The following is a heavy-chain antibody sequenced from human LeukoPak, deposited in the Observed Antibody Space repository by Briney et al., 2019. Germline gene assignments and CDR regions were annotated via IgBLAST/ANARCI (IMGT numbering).Heavy chain of an antibody. CDR2: VNPNNGDT. CDR3: ARVGGGYCSSTSCFTL. CDR1: GYTFTNYD. J-gene: IGHJ4*02. V-gene: IGHV1-8*02. Sequence: ASVKVSCKASGYTFTNYDINWVRQATGQGLEWMGWVNPNNGDTGYAQKFQGRVTMTRDTSISTAYMELSRLRSDDTAVYYCARVGGGYCSSTSCFTLWGQGTLVTVSS. D-gene: IGHD2-2*01.